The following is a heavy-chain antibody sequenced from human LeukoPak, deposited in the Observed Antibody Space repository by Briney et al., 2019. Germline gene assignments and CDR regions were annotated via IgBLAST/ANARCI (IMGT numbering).Heavy chain of an antibody. CDR2: ISSSSSYI. CDR1: GFTFSSYS. J-gene: IGHJ4*02. CDR3: ARGITIFGVVIGYFDY. Sequence: GGFLRLSCAASGFTFSSYSMNWVRQAPGKGLEWVSSISSSSSYIYYADSVKGRFTISRDNAKNSLYLQMNSLRAEDTAVYYCARGITIFGVVIGYFDYWGQGTLVTVSS. D-gene: IGHD3-3*01. V-gene: IGHV3-21*01.